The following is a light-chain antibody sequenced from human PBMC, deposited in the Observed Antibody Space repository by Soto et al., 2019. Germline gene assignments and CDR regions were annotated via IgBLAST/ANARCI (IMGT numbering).Light chain of an antibody. V-gene: IGKV1-39*01. CDR2: AAS. CDR1: ESISRH. J-gene: IGKJ5*01. Sequence: DIQMSQSPSSLSASVGDRVTITCRAAESISRHLNWYQQKPGRAPDLLIYAASTLQNGVPSRFTGSGSGTEFTLTITGLQLEDFATYYCQQPYSTLATFGQGTRLEIK. CDR3: QQPYSTLAT.